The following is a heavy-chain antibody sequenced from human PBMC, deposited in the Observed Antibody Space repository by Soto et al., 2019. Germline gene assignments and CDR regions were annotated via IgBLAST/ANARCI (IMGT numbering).Heavy chain of an antibody. CDR2: VSKSAYT. CDR1: GFTFNNYG. J-gene: IGHJ4*02. CDR3: AREDSIIIPAVSDF. Sequence: CVVSGFTFNNYGINWVRQAPGKGLEWVSTVSKSAYTYYSDAVKGRFTISRDNAKNTVSLQMNTLRAEDTAVYYCAREDSIIIPAVSDFWGQGTLVTVSS. D-gene: IGHD2-2*01. V-gene: IGHV3-21*04.